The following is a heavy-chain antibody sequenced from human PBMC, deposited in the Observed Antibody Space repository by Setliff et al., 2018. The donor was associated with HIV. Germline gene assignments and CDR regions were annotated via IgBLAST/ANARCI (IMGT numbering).Heavy chain of an antibody. V-gene: IGHV3-15*01. J-gene: IGHJ4*02. CDR2: IKSKTDGGTT. CDR1: GFIFSHAW. Sequence: GGSLRLSCAASGFIFSHAWMSWVRQAPGKGQEWVGRIKSKTDGGTTDFAAPVKGRFTFARDDSKNTLYLQMNSLKTEDTAVYYCTTTLRSTTSGPHWGQGTLVTVSS. D-gene: IGHD2-2*01. CDR3: TTTLRSTTSGPH.